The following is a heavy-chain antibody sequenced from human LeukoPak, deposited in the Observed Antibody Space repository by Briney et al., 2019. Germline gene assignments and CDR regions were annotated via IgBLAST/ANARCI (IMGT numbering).Heavy chain of an antibody. CDR1: GYTFISYG. CDR2: ISAYNGNT. D-gene: IGHD3-10*01. J-gene: IGHJ6*02. V-gene: IGHV1-18*01. CDR3: ARDRAMVRGVHPRYYGMDV. Sequence: ASVKVSCKASGYTFISYGVSWERQAPGQWLEWMGWISAYNGNTNYAQKLQGRVTMTTDTSTSTAYMELRSLRSDDTAVYYCARDRAMVRGVHPRYYGMDVWGQGTTVTVSS.